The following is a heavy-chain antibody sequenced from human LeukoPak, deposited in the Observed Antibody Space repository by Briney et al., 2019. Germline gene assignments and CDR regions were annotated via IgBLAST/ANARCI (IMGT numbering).Heavy chain of an antibody. Sequence: GPVKVSCKASGYTFTSYAMNWVRQAPGQGLEWMGWISAYNGNTNYAQKLQGRVTMTTDTSTSTAYMELRSLRSDDTAVYYCARVTMTAVDGDYWGQGTLVTVSS. V-gene: IGHV1-18*01. CDR3: ARVTMTAVDGDY. D-gene: IGHD4-23*01. J-gene: IGHJ4*02. CDR1: GYTFTSYA. CDR2: ISAYNGNT.